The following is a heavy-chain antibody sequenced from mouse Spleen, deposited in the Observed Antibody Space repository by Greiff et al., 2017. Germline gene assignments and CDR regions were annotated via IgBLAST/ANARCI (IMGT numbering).Heavy chain of an antibody. Sequence: EVKLVESGGGLVQPGGSLSLSCAASGFTFTDYYMSWVRQPPGKALEWLGFIRNKANGYTTEYSASVKGRFTISRDNSQSILYLQMNALRAEDSATYYCARYYSQGAMDYWGQGTSVTVSS. CDR2: IRNKANGYTT. D-gene: IGHD2-12*01. CDR1: GFTFTDYY. V-gene: IGHV7-3*01. CDR3: ARYYSQGAMDY. J-gene: IGHJ4*01.